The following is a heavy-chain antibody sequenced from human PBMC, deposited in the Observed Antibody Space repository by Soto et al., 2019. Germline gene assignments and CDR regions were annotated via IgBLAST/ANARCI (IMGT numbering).Heavy chain of an antibody. CDR1: GFAFRSYA. J-gene: IGHJ4*02. D-gene: IGHD6-13*01. CDR3: ARSSVHIAAAGSHDY. CDR2: ISSDGTTK. V-gene: IGHV3-30*14. Sequence: GGSLRLSCTASGFAFRSYAMQWVRQAPGKGLEWVAVISSDGTTKYVADSLKGRFTISRDNFENTMSLQMNNLRPEDTALYYCARSSVHIAAAGSHDYWGPGTLVTVSS.